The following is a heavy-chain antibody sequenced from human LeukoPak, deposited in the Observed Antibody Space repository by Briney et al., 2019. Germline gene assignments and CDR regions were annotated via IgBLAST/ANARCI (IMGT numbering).Heavy chain of an antibody. J-gene: IGHJ4*02. D-gene: IGHD3-9*01. CDR3: ARGAYFDWLYRLDY. CDR1: GGSFSGYY. CDR2: IFHTGSA. Sequence: SETLSLTCAVYGGSFSGYYWSWIRQPPGKGLEYIGSIFHTGSADYNPSLKSRVTLSVDTSKNQFSLKLSSVTAADTAVYYCARGAYFDWLYRLDYWGQGTLVTVSS. V-gene: IGHV4-34*01.